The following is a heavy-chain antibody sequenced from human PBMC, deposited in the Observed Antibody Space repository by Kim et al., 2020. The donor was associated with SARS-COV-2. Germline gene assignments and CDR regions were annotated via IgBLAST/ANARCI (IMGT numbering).Heavy chain of an antibody. D-gene: IGHD3-10*01. CDR2: IYYSGST. V-gene: IGHV4-31*03. CDR3: ARDNYYGSGSYSPDYYDSSGYPPGSYYGMDV. J-gene: IGHJ6*02. CDR1: GGSISSGGYY. Sequence: SETLSLTCTVSGGSISSGGYYWSWIRQHPGKGLEWIGYIYYSGSTYYNPSLKSRVTISVDTSKNQFSLKLSSVTAADTAVYYCARDNYYGSGSYSPDYYDSSGYPPGSYYGMDVWGQGTTVTVSS.